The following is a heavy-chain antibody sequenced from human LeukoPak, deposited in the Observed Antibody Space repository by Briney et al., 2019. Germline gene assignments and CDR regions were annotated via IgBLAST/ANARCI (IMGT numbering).Heavy chain of an antibody. D-gene: IGHD3-3*01. CDR1: GFTFTSQG. CDR3: AKMQECFDP. Sequence: GGSLRLSCAASGFTFTSQGMAWVRQAPAKGLEWVSAITGSGDNTYYADSVKGRFTISRNNSKNTLYLQMSSLSAEDTAVYYCAKMQECFDPWGRGTLVTVSS. CDR2: ITGSGDNT. V-gene: IGHV3-23*01. J-gene: IGHJ2*01.